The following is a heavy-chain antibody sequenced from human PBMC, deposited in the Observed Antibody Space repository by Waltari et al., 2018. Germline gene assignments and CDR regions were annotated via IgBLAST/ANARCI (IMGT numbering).Heavy chain of an antibody. CDR2: IYHSGCT. Sequence: QVQLQESGPGLVKPSETLSLTCAVSGYSISSGYYWGWIRQPPGQGLEWIGSIYHSGCTYYNPSLKRGVTIAVDTSKNQFSLKLSSVTAADTAVYYCARVRYNWNVDYWGQGTLVTVCS. CDR3: ARVRYNWNVDY. D-gene: IGHD1-20*01. CDR1: GYSISSGYY. J-gene: IGHJ4*02. V-gene: IGHV4-38-2*01.